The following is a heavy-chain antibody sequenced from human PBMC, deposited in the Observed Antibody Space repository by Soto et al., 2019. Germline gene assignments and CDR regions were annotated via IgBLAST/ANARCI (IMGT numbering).Heavy chain of an antibody. Sequence: QVQLQESGPELVKPSGTLSHTCAVSGDSVSSPYYWCWVRQPPGKGLEWIGEVFHTGTTSYNPSLRSRVTISMDKSINQFSLDLSSVTAADTAVYYCARSAGWYAIHAWGPGTLVIVSS. CDR3: ARSAGWYAIHA. D-gene: IGHD6-19*01. V-gene: IGHV4-4*02. CDR2: VFHTGTT. J-gene: IGHJ5*02. CDR1: GDSVSSPYY.